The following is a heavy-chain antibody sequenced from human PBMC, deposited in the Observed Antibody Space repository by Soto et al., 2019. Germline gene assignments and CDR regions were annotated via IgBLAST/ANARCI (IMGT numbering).Heavy chain of an antibody. CDR3: AREADILNWFDP. D-gene: IGHD3-9*01. J-gene: IGHJ5*02. CDR1: GFTVSNNY. V-gene: IGHV3-48*01. CDR2: ISTNSATT. Sequence: PGGSLRLSCAASGFTVSNNYINWVRQAPGKGLEWVSTISTNSATTYYADSVKGRSTISRDNAKNSLYLQMNSLRAEDTAVYYCAREADILNWFDPWGQGTLVTVSS.